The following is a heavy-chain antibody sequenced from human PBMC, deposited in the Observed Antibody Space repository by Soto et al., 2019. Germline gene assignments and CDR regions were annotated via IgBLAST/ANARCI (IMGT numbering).Heavy chain of an antibody. J-gene: IGHJ4*02. D-gene: IGHD5-12*01. CDR1: GYTFTSYG. V-gene: IGHV1-18*01. CDR2: ISAYNGNK. CDR3: ARDRRIVATIVDY. Sequence: GASAKVSCNASGYTFTSYGIGWLRHAPGQGLEWIGWISAYNGNKKYAQKIQRRLTMTTDKSTSTDYMDLRSMRSEDTAVYYCARDRRIVATIVDYWGQGTLVTVSS.